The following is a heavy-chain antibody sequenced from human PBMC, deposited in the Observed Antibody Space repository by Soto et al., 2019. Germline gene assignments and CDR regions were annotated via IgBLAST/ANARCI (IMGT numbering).Heavy chain of an antibody. CDR3: ARVGGYCIYATCSGMDV. CDR1: GIAFSSYW. CDR2: INGDGSST. D-gene: IGHD2-8*01. Sequence: PGGSLRLSCAASGIAFSSYWMHWVRQAPGRGLVWVSRINGDGSSTSYADSVKGRFTISRDNAKNTLYLQMNSLRAEDAAVYYCARVGGYCIYATCSGMDVWGQGTTVTVSS. J-gene: IGHJ6*02. V-gene: IGHV3-74*01.